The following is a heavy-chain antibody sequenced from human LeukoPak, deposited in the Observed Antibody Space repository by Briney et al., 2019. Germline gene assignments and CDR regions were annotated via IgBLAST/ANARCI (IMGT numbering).Heavy chain of an antibody. CDR1: GGSISTSNYL. CDR3: ARHDRYFYDGSGHITLSFFDY. CDR2: FYCGGST. Sequence: KTSETLSLTCSVSGGSISTSNYLWAWIRQPPGKGLEWIGSFYCGGSTQYNPALQSRVTISIDTSKNQFSLTLNSATAADTAVYYCARHDRYFYDGSGHITLSFFDYWGQGTLVTVSS. D-gene: IGHD3-22*01. V-gene: IGHV4-39*01. J-gene: IGHJ4*02.